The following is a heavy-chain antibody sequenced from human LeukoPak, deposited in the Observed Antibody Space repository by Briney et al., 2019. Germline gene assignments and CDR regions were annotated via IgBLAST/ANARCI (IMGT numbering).Heavy chain of an antibody. J-gene: IGHJ2*01. CDR3: ARGTLGWATVATGWYFDI. Sequence: PGGSLRLSCAASGFTVSSNYMNWVRQAPGKGLEWVSVIYSGGSTYYADSVKGRFTSSRDNSKNTLSLQMNSLRAEDAAVYYCARGTLGWATVATGWYFDIWGRGTLVTVSS. D-gene: IGHD4-23*01. V-gene: IGHV3-53*01. CDR2: IYSGGST. CDR1: GFTVSSNY.